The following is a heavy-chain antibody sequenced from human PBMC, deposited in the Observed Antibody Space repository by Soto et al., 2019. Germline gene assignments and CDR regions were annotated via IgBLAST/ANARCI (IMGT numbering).Heavy chain of an antibody. CDR3: ARAFYYDTTXFDP. CDR1: GGSISNYY. CDR2: IYYTGRT. V-gene: IGHV4-59*01. J-gene: IGHJ5*02. Sequence: SETLSLTCTVSGGSISNYYWSWIRQPPGKGLEWIGYIYYTGRTNYNPSLKSRVSILVDTSKNHFSLKLSSVTAADTAVYYCARAFYYDTTXFDPWGQGTLVTVS. D-gene: IGHD3-22*01.